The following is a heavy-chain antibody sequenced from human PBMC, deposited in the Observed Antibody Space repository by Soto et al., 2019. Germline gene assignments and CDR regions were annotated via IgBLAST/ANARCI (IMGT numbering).Heavy chain of an antibody. CDR3: ARDDYAEEQWLFDY. CDR1: GGTFSSYT. J-gene: IGHJ4*02. CDR2: IIPILGIA. D-gene: IGHD6-19*01. V-gene: IGHV1-69*04. Sequence: KVSCKASGGTFSSYTISWVRQAPGQGLEWMGRIIPILGIANYAQKFQGRVTITADKSTSTAYMELSSLRSEDTAVYYCARDDYAEEQWLFDYWGQGTLVTVSS.